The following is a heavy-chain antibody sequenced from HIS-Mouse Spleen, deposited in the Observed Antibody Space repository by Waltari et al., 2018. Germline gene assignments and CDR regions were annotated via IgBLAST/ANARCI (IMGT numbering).Heavy chain of an antibody. J-gene: IGHJ2*01. Sequence: QLQLQESGPGLVKPSETLSLTCTVSGGSISSSSYYWGWIRQPPGKGLEWIGGIYYSGRPYYNPSLKSRITISVDTSKNQFALKLGSVTAADTAVYYCAREIPYSSSWYDWYFDLWGRDTLVTVSS. V-gene: IGHV4-39*07. D-gene: IGHD6-13*01. CDR1: GGSISSSSYY. CDR2: IYYSGRP. CDR3: AREIPYSSSWYDWYFDL.